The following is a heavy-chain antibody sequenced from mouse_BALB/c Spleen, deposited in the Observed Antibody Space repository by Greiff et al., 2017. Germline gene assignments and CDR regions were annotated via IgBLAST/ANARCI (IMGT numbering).Heavy chain of an antibody. CDR3: ARRRGYAMDY. J-gene: IGHJ4*01. CDR2: IWSGGST. V-gene: IGHV2-2*02. CDR1: GFSLTSYG. Sequence: VQGVESGPGLVQPSQSLSITCTVSGFSLTSYGVHWVRQSPGKGLEWLGVIWSGGSTDYNAAFISRPSISKDNSKSQVFFKMNSLQANDTAIYYCARRRGYAMDYWGQGTSVTVSS.